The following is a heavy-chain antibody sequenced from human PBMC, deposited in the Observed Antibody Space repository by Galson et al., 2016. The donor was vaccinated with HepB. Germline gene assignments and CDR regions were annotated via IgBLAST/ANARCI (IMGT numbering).Heavy chain of an antibody. Sequence: SLKLSCAASGFTFSSYGIHWVRQAPGKGLEWVAGIWYDGSNKYYADSVKGRFTISRDNSKNTLYLQMNSPRAEGTAVYYCARDQVYSGSGSHYTNWFDPWGQGTLVTVSS. J-gene: IGHJ5*02. CDR3: ARDQVYSGSGSHYTNWFDP. CDR1: GFTFSSYG. D-gene: IGHD3-10*01. CDR2: IWYDGSNK. V-gene: IGHV3-33*01.